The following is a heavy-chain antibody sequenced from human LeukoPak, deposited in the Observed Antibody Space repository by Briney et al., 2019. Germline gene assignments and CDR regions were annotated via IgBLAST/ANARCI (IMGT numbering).Heavy chain of an antibody. CDR2: LYTSGIT. Sequence: SQTLSLTCTVSGASIGSGSYSWSWIRQPAGEGLEWIGRLYTSGITNYNSSLKSRITMSVDTSKNQFSLKLSSVTAADTAVYYCARGSAYRSFDYWGQGTLVSVSS. CDR3: ARGSAYRSFDY. V-gene: IGHV4-61*02. D-gene: IGHD4-11*01. J-gene: IGHJ4*02. CDR1: GASIGSGSYS.